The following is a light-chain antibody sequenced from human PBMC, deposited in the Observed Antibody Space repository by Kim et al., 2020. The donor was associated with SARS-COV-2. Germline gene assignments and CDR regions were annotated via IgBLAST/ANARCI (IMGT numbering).Light chain of an antibody. J-gene: IGKJ4*01. V-gene: IGKV3-15*01. CDR1: QSVSSN. Sequence: SVAPGERSTLACRASQSVSSNLAWYQQKPGQAPRLLIYGASTRATGIPARFSGSGSGTECTLTISSLQSEDFAVYYCQQYNNWLTFGGGTKVDIK. CDR3: QQYNNWLT. CDR2: GAS.